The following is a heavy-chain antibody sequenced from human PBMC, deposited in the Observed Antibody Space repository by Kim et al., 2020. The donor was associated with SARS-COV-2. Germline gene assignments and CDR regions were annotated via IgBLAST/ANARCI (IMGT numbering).Heavy chain of an antibody. Sequence: GSTHTNPSLKSRVTMSVDTTKNQFSLKLSSVTAADTAVYYCARRKQGFDPWGQGTLVTVSS. CDR3: ARRKQGFDP. V-gene: IGHV4-39*01. J-gene: IGHJ5*02. CDR2: GST.